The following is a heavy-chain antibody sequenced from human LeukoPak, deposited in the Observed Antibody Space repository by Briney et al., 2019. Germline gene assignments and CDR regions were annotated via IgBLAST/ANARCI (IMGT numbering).Heavy chain of an antibody. Sequence: ASVKVSCKASGYSLIGYYMHWVRQAPGQGLEWMGRTNPNRGDTKPAQKFQGRVTMTRDTSISVAYMELSSLRSEDTAVYYCARVQSRYFDWLLNHYYYMDIWGKGTTVSISS. J-gene: IGHJ6*03. CDR3: ARVQSRYFDWLLNHYYYMDI. D-gene: IGHD3-9*01. CDR1: GYSLIGYY. CDR2: TNPNRGDT. V-gene: IGHV1-2*06.